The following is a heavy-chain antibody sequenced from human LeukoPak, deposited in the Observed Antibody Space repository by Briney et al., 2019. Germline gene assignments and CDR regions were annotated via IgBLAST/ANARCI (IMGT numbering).Heavy chain of an antibody. J-gene: IGHJ3*02. CDR1: GFTFRSYA. CDR3: AKDQYGEAFDI. V-gene: IGHV3-23*01. D-gene: IGHD4-17*01. Sequence: GGSLRLSCAASGFTFRSYAMNWVRKAPGKGLKWVSAISGSGSATYYADSVKGRFTISRDNSKNTLYLQMNSLRAEDTAVYYCAKDQYGEAFDIWGPGTMVTVSS. CDR2: ISGSGSAT.